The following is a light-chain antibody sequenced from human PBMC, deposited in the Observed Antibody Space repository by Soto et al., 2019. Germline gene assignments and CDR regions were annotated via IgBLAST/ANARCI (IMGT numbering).Light chain of an antibody. CDR3: AAWDGSLNNVP. J-gene: IGLJ2*01. V-gene: IGLV1-44*01. CDR1: GSSIGTNN. CDR2: GDN. Sequence: QSVLTQPPSASGTPGQRVTISCSGSGSSIGTNNVNWYRQLPGTAPKLLIYGDNQRPSGVPDRFSGSKSGTSAYLAISGIQSEDEADYYCAAWDGSLNNVPFCGGTKPTVL.